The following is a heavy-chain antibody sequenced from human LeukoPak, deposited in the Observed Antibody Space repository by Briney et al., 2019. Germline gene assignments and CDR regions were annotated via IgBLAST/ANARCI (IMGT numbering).Heavy chain of an antibody. CDR3: ARLFANYYDSSGLRYYYYYMDV. D-gene: IGHD3-22*01. Sequence: SETLSLTCAVYGGSFSGYYWSRIRQPPGKGLEWIGEINHSGSTNYNPSLKSRVTISVDTSKNQFSLKLSSVTAADTAVYYCARLFANYYDSSGLRYYYYYMDVWGKGTTVTISS. J-gene: IGHJ6*03. V-gene: IGHV4-34*01. CDR1: GGSFSGYY. CDR2: INHSGST.